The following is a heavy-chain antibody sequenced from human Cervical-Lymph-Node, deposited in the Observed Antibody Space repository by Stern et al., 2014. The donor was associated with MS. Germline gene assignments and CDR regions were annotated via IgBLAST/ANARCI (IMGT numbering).Heavy chain of an antibody. J-gene: IGHJ2*01. CDR1: DLSFSAFS. CDR3: ARASKIYFDSRDYKDYWYFDL. CDR2: ISSDSFYI. Sequence: VPLVESGGGLVKPGGSLTLSCAAPDLSFSAFSMNWVRQAPGTGLAWLSSISSDSFYIYYADSVRGRFTISRDNAKNSLDLHMNALRAEDTAMYYCARASKIYFDSRDYKDYWYFDLWGRGTLVTVSS. D-gene: IGHD3-22*01. V-gene: IGHV3-21*01.